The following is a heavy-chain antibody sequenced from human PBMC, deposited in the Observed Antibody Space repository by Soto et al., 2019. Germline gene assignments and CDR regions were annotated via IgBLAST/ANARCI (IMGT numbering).Heavy chain of an antibody. J-gene: IGHJ5*01. CDR1: GFTFSNFA. CDR2: ISNSDGVT. CDR3: AKDLAPTRYNWFGS. Sequence: EVQLLESGGGLVQPGESLRLSCAASGFTFSNFAMHWVRQAPGKGLEWVSSISNSDGVTYYADSVKGRFTVSRDNSKNTLYLQMNSLRAEDTAIYYCAKDLAPTRYNWFGSWGQGTLVTVSS. V-gene: IGHV3-23*01.